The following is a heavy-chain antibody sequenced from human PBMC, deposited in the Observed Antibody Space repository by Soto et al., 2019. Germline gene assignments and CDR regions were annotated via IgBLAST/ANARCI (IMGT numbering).Heavy chain of an antibody. CDR3: ARGASGWSPYYFFFMDV. V-gene: IGHV3-66*01. D-gene: IGHD6-19*01. CDR2: IYRGGSA. Sequence: EVQLVESGGGLVQPGGSLRLSCAASGFNVSTNYMSWVRQAPGKGLEWVSVIYRGGSAYYADSLKGSFTLSRDTSKNTLYLQLKSLGAEDTAGYSWARGASGWSPYYFFFMDVWGKGTTVAVSS. CDR1: GFNVSTNY. J-gene: IGHJ6*03.